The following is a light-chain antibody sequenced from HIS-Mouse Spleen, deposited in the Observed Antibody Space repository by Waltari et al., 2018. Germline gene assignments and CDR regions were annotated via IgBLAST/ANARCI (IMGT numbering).Light chain of an antibody. CDR1: SGSIASNY. V-gene: IGLV6-57*02. CDR3: QSYDSSNVV. J-gene: IGLJ2*01. Sequence: NFMLTQPHSVSESPGKTVTISCTGSSGSIASNYVQWYQQRPGSAPTTVIYEDNQRPCGVPARFSGSIDSSSNSASLTISGLKTEDEADYYCQSYDSSNVVFGGGTKLTVL. CDR2: EDN.